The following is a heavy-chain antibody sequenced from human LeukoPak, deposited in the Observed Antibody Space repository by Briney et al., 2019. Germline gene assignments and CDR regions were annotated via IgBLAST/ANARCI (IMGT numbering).Heavy chain of an antibody. Sequence: GGSLRLSCAASGFTFSSFGTHWVRQAPGKGLEWVAVIWYDASNKYYVDSVKGRFTISRDNSKNTLYLQMNSLRDDDTAVYYCVRGVGVSRFNYLDPWGQGTLVIVSP. V-gene: IGHV3-33*01. CDR3: VRGVGVSRFNYLDP. J-gene: IGHJ5*02. D-gene: IGHD1-7*01. CDR2: IWYDASNK. CDR1: GFTFSSFG.